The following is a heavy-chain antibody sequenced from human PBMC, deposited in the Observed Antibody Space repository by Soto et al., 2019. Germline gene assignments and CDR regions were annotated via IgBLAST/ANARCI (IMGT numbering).Heavy chain of an antibody. CDR1: GGSIRSGGYY. CDR2: IYSSGST. V-gene: IGHV4-31*03. J-gene: IGHJ4*02. CDR3: ARVEGDTSKRNFDY. Sequence: PSETLSLTCTVSGGSIRSGGYYWSWIRQLPGMGLEWVGYIYSSGSTYYNPSLKSRSTISLDTSENQFSLGLSSVTAADTAVYFCARVEGDTSKRNFDYWGQGTLVTVSS. D-gene: IGHD3-16*01.